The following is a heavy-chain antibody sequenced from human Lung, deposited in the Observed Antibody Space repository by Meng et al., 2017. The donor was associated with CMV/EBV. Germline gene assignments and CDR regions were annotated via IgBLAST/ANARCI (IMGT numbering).Heavy chain of an antibody. V-gene: IGHV4-31*03. Sequence: SETLSLTCTVSGGSITSGNYYWTWIRQHPGKGLEWIGFIYHGGSTDYNPSLKSRLTISVDTSKNQFSLKLSSVTAADTAVYYCARGRFSITGTTYLGFGMDVWGQGTTVTVSS. CDR2: IYHGGST. CDR3: ARGRFSITGTTYLGFGMDV. CDR1: GGSITSGNYY. D-gene: IGHD1-7*01. J-gene: IGHJ6*02.